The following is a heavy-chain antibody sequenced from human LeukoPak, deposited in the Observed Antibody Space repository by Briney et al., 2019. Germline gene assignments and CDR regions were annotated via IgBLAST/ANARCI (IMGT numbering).Heavy chain of an antibody. Sequence: GGSLRLSCVASGITFNNAWMAWVRQAPGKGLEWVGRLKGNTDGGTTDYAAPVKGRFTISRDDSKNTLYLQMDSLQIEDTAMYYCTTVTMVRGLRGYFDSWGQGTLVTVSS. CDR2: LKGNTDGGTT. CDR3: TTVTMVRGLRGYFDS. J-gene: IGHJ4*02. D-gene: IGHD3-10*01. V-gene: IGHV3-15*01. CDR1: GITFNNAW.